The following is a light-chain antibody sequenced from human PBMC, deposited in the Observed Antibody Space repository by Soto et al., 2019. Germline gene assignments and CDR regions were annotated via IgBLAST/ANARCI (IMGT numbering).Light chain of an antibody. CDR3: QQFTQWPYT. J-gene: IGKJ2*01. CDR1: QSVRNN. V-gene: IGKV3-15*01. Sequence: EIVMTQSPATLSVSPGERATLSCRASQSVRNNLAWYQRKPGQAPSLLIYGASTRATGVPARFSGSGSGTEFTLTINSLQPDDSAVYYCQQFTQWPYTFGQGTKVEIK. CDR2: GAS.